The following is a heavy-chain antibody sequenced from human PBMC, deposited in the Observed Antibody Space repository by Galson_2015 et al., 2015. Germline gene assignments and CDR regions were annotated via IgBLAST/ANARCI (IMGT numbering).Heavy chain of an antibody. V-gene: IGHV3-53*01. CDR3: ATVTKPLRYFDS. D-gene: IGHD3-9*01. CDR2: IYSGGST. CDR1: GFTASTNY. J-gene: IGHJ4*02. Sequence: SLRLSCAASGFTASTNYMTWVRQAPGKGLEWLSIIYSGGSTYYADSVMGRFAISRDNSKNTLDLQMNSLRAEDTAVYYCATVTKPLRYFDSWGQGTLVTVSS.